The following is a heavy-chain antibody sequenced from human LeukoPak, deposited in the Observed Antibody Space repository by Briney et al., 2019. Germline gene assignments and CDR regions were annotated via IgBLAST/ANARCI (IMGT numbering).Heavy chain of an antibody. CDR2: IWNDGGNK. V-gene: IGHV3-33*01. J-gene: IGHJ3*02. CDR3: ARIHSLYYYDSSGYGAFDI. CDR1: GFTFSSYG. D-gene: IGHD3-22*01. Sequence: GGSLRLSCAASGFTFSSYGMHWVRQAPGKGLEWVAVIWNDGGNKYYADSAKGRFTISRDNSKNTLYLQMNSLRAEDTAVYYCARIHSLYYYDSSGYGAFDIWGPGTVVTVSS.